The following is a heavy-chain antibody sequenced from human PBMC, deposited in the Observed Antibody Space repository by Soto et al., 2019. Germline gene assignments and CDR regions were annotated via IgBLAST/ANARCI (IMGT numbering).Heavy chain of an antibody. CDR1: GFTFSSYG. Sequence: QMQLVESGGGVVQLGRSLRLSCAASGFTFSSYGMHWVRKAPAKGLEWVAIIWSDESNKYYADSVKGRFTISRDISKNTLYLQMNSLRSEDTAVYYCARESLPFFYYMDVWGRGTTVTVYS. CDR2: IWSDESNK. V-gene: IGHV3-33*01. D-gene: IGHD3-10*01. J-gene: IGHJ6*03. CDR3: ARESLPFFYYMDV.